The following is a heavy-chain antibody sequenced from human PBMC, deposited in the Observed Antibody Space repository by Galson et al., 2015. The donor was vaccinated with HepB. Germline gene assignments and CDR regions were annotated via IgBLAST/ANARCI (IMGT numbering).Heavy chain of an antibody. CDR1: GFTFSSYG. CDR3: AREKGGSYFYYGMDV. J-gene: IGHJ6*02. D-gene: IGHD1-26*01. CDR2: IWYDGSNK. V-gene: IGHV3-33*08. Sequence: SLRLSCAASGFTFSSYGMHWVRQAPGKGLEWVAVIWYDGSNKYYADSVKGRFTISRDNSKNTLYLQMNSLRAEDTAVYYCAREKGGSYFYYGMDVWGQGTTVTVSS.